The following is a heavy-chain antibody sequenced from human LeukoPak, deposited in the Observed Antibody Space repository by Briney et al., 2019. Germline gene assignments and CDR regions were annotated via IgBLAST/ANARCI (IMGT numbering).Heavy chain of an antibody. D-gene: IGHD1-26*01. CDR1: GGSISSSSYY. Sequence: SETLSLTCTVYGGSISSSSYYWGWIRQPPGKGLEWIGSIYYSGSTYYNPSLKSRVTISVDTSKNQFSLKLSSVTAADTAVYYCASSLLGATSPGFDYWGRGTLVTVSS. J-gene: IGHJ4*02. CDR3: ASSLLGATSPGFDY. CDR2: IYYSGST. V-gene: IGHV4-39*01.